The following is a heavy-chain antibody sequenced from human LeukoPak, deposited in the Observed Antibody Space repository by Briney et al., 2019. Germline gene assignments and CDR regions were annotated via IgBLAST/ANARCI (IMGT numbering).Heavy chain of an antibody. D-gene: IGHD6-19*01. CDR2: INHSGST. CDR3: ARVVSGWTPEYFQH. V-gene: IGHV4-34*01. CDR1: GGSFSGYY. Sequence: PSETLSLTCAVYGGSFSGYYWSWIRQPPGKGLEWIGEINHSGSTNYNPSLKSRVTISVDTSKNQFSLKLSSVTAADTAVYYCARVVSGWTPEYFQHWGQGTLVTVSS. J-gene: IGHJ1*01.